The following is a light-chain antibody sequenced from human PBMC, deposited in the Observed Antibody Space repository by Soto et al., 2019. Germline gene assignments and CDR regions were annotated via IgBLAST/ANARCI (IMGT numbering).Light chain of an antibody. CDR3: QQRLT. Sequence: EIVLTQSPATLSLSPGERATLSCRASQSVSSYLAWYQQKPGQAPRLLIYDASNRATGIPARFSGSGSGTDFTLTISSLEPEDFAVYYCQQRLTFGGGTKVDIK. V-gene: IGKV3-11*01. CDR1: QSVSSY. CDR2: DAS. J-gene: IGKJ4*01.